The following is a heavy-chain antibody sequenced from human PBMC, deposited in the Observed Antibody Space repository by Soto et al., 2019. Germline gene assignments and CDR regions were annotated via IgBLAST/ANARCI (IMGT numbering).Heavy chain of an antibody. V-gene: IGHV6-1*01. Sequence: SQTLSLTCVISGDSVSSNSAAWNWIRQSPSRGLEWLGRTYYRSKWYNDYAVSVKSRITINPDTSKNQFSLQLNSVTPEDTAVYYCARDSQELESYSSSWYAFDIWGQGTMVTVSS. CDR3: ARDSQELESYSSSWYAFDI. D-gene: IGHD6-13*01. CDR1: GDSVSSNSAA. CDR2: TYYRSKWYN. J-gene: IGHJ3*02.